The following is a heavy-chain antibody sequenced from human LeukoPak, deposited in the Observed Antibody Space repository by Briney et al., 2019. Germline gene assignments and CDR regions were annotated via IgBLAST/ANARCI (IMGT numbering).Heavy chain of an antibody. CDR2: INSDGSTT. Sequence: GGSLRLSCAASGFTFSSYWMHWVRQAPGKGLVWVSRINSDGSTTNYADSVKGRFTISRDNAKNTLYLQMNSLRAEDTAAYYCARRSVARDAFDIWGQGTMVTVSS. CDR3: ARRSVARDAFDI. D-gene: IGHD2-15*01. J-gene: IGHJ3*02. V-gene: IGHV3-74*01. CDR1: GFTFSSYW.